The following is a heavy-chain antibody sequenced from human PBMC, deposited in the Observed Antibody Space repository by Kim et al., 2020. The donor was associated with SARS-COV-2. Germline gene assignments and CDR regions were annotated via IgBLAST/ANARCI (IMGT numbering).Heavy chain of an antibody. Sequence: SETLSLTCAVYGGSFSGYYWSWIRQPPGKGLEWIGEINHSGSTNYNPSLKSRVTISVDTSKNQFSLKLSSVTAADTAVYYCARGGWRTPTDYWGQGTLVTVSS. J-gene: IGHJ4*02. CDR3: ARGGWRTPTDY. D-gene: IGHD6-19*01. CDR2: INHSGST. V-gene: IGHV4-34*01. CDR1: GGSFSGYY.